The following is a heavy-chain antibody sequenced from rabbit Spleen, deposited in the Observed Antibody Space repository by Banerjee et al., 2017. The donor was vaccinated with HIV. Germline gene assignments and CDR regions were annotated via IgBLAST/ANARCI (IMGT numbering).Heavy chain of an antibody. V-gene: IGHV1S45*01. CDR3: ARGSATMTMVITGFYLNL. J-gene: IGHJ4*01. CDR2: IAGSSSGFT. CDR1: GFSFSSSDY. Sequence: QQQLEESGGGLVKPGGTLTLTCTVSGFSFSSSDYMCWVRQAPGKGLEWISCIAGSSSGFTYSATWAKVRFTCSKTSSTTVTLHMTSLTVADTAAYFCARGSATMTMVITGFYLNLWGPGTLVSVS. D-gene: IGHD2-1*01.